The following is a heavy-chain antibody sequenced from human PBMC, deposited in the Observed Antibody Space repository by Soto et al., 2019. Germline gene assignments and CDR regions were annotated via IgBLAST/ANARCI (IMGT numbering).Heavy chain of an antibody. CDR3: AREGGIDCSSTSCPGGRNSNYATAYYYYMDV. J-gene: IGHJ6*03. CDR2: INHSGST. Sequence: SETLSLTCAVYGGSFSGYYWSWIRQPPGKGLEWIGEINHSGSTNYNPSLKSRVTISVDTSKNQFSLKLSSVTAADTAVYYCAREGGIDCSSTSCPGGRNSNYATAYYYYMDVWGKGTTVTVSS. V-gene: IGHV4-34*01. D-gene: IGHD2-2*01. CDR1: GGSFSGYY.